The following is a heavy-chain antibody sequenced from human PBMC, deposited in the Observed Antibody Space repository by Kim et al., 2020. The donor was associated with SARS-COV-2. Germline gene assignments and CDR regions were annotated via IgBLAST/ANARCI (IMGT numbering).Heavy chain of an antibody. D-gene: IGHD3-10*01. J-gene: IGHJ6*02. CDR3: AKPLYYGSGSYYLYYYYGMDV. Sequence: GGSLRLSCAASGFTFSSYAMSWVRQAPGKGLEWVSAISGSGGSTYYADSVKGRYTISRDNSKNTLYLQMNSLRAEDTAVYYCAKPLYYGSGSYYLYYYYGMDVWGQGTTVTVSS. CDR1: GFTFSSYA. V-gene: IGHV3-23*01. CDR2: ISGSGGST.